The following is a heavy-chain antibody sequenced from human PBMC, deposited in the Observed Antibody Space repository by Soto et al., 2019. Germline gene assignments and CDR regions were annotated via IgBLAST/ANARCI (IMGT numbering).Heavy chain of an antibody. V-gene: IGHV3-23*01. D-gene: IGHD4-17*01. Sequence: EVQLLESGGGLVQPGGSLRLSCAASGFTFSSYAMSWVRQAPGKGLEWVSAISSGDERTYSVDSVKGRFTISRDNSKNTLYLQRNNVRADDTAVYYCGKATVTVGPGAFDIWGQGTMVTVAS. J-gene: IGHJ3*02. CDR3: GKATVTVGPGAFDI. CDR2: ISSGDERT. CDR1: GFTFSSYA.